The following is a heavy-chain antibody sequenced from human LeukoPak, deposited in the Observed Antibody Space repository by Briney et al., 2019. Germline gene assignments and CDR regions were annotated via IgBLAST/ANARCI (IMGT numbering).Heavy chain of an antibody. Sequence: VASVKVSCKASGYTFTGYYMHWVRQAPGQGLEWMGWINPNSGGTNYAQKFQGRVTMTRDTSISTAYMELSRLRSDDTAVYYCAREVGATISVFDYWGQGTLVTVSS. D-gene: IGHD1-26*01. CDR3: AREVGATISVFDY. CDR2: INPNSGGT. J-gene: IGHJ4*02. V-gene: IGHV1-2*02. CDR1: GYTFTGYY.